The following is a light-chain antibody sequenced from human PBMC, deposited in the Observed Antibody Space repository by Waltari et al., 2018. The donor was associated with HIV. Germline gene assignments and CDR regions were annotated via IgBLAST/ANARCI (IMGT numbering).Light chain of an antibody. V-gene: IGKV1-9*01. J-gene: IGKJ5*01. Sequence: DIQLTQSPSFLSASVGDRVTITCRASQGISRLLAWYQQKPGKPPNLLIYAASTLQSGVPSRFSGSGSGTEFTLTISSLQPEDFATYFCQHLDTYPITFGQGTRLDIE. CDR3: QHLDTYPIT. CDR1: QGISRL. CDR2: AAS.